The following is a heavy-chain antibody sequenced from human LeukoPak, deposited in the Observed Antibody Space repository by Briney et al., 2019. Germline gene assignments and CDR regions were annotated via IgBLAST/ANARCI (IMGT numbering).Heavy chain of an antibody. CDR1: GYTFTGYY. D-gene: IGHD3-10*01. J-gene: IGHJ4*02. CDR2: INPNSGGT. V-gene: IGHV1-2*02. Sequence: GASVKVSCKASGYTFTGYYMHWVRQAPGQGLEWMGWINPNSGGTNYAQKFQGRVTMTRDTSISTAYMELSRLRSDDTAVYYCARVLEWFGELLSFDYWGQGTLVTVSS. CDR3: ARVLEWFGELLSFDY.